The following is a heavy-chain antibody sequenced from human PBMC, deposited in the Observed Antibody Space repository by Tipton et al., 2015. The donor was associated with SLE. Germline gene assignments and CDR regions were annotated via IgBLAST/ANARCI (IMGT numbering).Heavy chain of an antibody. V-gene: IGHV4-59*12. Sequence: GLVKPSETLPLICSVSGGSITNKYWSWIRQPPGKGLEWIGYLNYNGGATYSPSLKSRVTTSVDTSKNQFSLNLNSVTAADTAVYYCARDYYGSGFDAFDIWGQGTMVTVSS. CDR3: ARDYYGSGFDAFDI. D-gene: IGHD3-10*01. CDR1: GGSITNKY. J-gene: IGHJ3*02. CDR2: LNYNGGA.